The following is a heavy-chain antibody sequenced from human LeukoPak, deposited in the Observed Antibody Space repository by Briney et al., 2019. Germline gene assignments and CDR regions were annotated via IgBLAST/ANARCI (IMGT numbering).Heavy chain of an antibody. D-gene: IGHD3-3*01. CDR2: INHSGST. J-gene: IGHJ4*02. Sequence: PSETLSLTCAVYGGSFSGYYWSWIRQPPGKGLEWIGEINHSGSTNYNPSLKSRVTISVDTSKNQFSLKLSSVTAADTAVYYCARVYAGDFWSGYYPYYFDYWGQGTLVTVSS. V-gene: IGHV4-34*01. CDR3: ARVYAGDFWSGYYPYYFDY. CDR1: GGSFSGYY.